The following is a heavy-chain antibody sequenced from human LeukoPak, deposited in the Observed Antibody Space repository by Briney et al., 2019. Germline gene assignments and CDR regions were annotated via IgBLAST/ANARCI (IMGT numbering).Heavy chain of an antibody. D-gene: IGHD6-13*01. CDR1: GFTVSSNY. J-gene: IGHJ6*04. V-gene: IGHV3-53*01. CDR3: ASPGRVQQQLWDYYYGMDV. CDR2: IYSGGST. Sequence: TGGSLRLSCAASGFTVSSNYMSWVRQAPGKGLEWVSVIYSGGSTYYADSVKGRFTISRDNSKNTLYLRMNSLRAEDTAVYYCASPGRVQQQLWDYYYGMDVWGKGTTVTVSS.